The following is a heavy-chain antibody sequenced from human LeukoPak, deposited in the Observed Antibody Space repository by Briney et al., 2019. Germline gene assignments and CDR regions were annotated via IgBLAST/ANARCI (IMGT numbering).Heavy chain of an antibody. V-gene: IGHV3-53*01. CDR1: GFTVSSNY. J-gene: IGHJ4*02. CDR2: IYSGGST. Sequence: GGSLRLSCAASGFTVSSNYMSWVRQAPGKGLEWVSVIYSGGSTYYADSVKGRFTISRDNAKNSLYLQMNSLRAEGTAVYYCARKGYCSGGSCYLPIDYWGQGTLVTVSS. D-gene: IGHD2-15*01. CDR3: ARKGYCSGGSCYLPIDY.